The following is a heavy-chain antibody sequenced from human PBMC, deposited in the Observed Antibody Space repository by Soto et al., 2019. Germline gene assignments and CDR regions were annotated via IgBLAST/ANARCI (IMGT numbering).Heavy chain of an antibody. CDR1: GYSFTTFW. V-gene: IGHV5-10-1*01. Sequence: GESLKISCNVSGYSFTTFWISWVRQMPEKGLEWMGRLDPADSFTNYSPSFQGHVTISVDKSINTAYLQWSSLKASDTAIYYCARQLHDNRNYLDAFDVWGQGTLVTVPS. CDR2: LDPADSFT. J-gene: IGHJ3*01. D-gene: IGHD3-22*01. CDR3: ARQLHDNRNYLDAFDV.